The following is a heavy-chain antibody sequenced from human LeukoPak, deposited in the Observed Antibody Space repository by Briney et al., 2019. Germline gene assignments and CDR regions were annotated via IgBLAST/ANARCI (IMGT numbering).Heavy chain of an antibody. CDR2: TSAYNDKT. J-gene: IGHJ4*02. CDR3: AREYCSSSRCYNPDF. CDR1: GYTFNSFG. Sequence: ASVKVSCKASGYTFNSFGFSWVRQAPGQGLEWMGWTSAYNDKTIYVQNLQGRVTMTTDTSTSTVYMELRNLRSDDTGVYYCAREYCSSSRCYNPDFWGQGTLVTVSS. D-gene: IGHD2-2*02. V-gene: IGHV1-18*01.